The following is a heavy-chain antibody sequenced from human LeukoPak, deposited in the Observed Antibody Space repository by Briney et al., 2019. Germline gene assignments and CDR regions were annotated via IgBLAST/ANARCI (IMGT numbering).Heavy chain of an antibody. CDR3: ASVRRGFGESSKYFSYYYMDV. J-gene: IGHJ6*03. D-gene: IGHD3-10*01. CDR1: GGSISSSSYY. CDR2: IYYSGST. V-gene: IGHV4-39*01. Sequence: SETLSLTCTVSGGSISSSSYYWGWIRQPPGKGLEWITNIYYSGSTYYNPSLKSRVTISVDTSKNQSSLKLSAVTAADTAVYYCASVRRGFGESSKYFSYYYMDVWGKGTTVPIS.